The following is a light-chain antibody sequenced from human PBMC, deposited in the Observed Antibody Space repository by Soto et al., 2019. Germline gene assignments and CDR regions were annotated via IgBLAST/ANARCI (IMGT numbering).Light chain of an antibody. CDR1: SSDVGSYNF. J-gene: IGLJ1*01. CDR3: SSYTTSSNYV. CDR2: EVS. Sequence: QYALTQPASVSGSPGQSITISCTGTSSDVGSYNFVSWYQQLPGKAPKLMIYEVSNRPSGVSNRFSGSKSGNTASLTISGLQAEDEADYYCSSYTTSSNYVFGSGTKVTVL. V-gene: IGLV2-14*01.